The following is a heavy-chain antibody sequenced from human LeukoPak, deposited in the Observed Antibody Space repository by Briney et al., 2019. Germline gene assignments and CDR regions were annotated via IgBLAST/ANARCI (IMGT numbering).Heavy chain of an antibody. Sequence: SETLSLTCTVSGGSISSYYWSWIRQPPGKGLEWIGYIYYSGNTNYNPSLRSRVTISVDTSKNQFSLKLSSVTAADTAVYYCAREGGTRHTFDIWGQGTMVTVSS. J-gene: IGHJ3*02. CDR1: GGSISSYY. V-gene: IGHV4-59*01. D-gene: IGHD1/OR15-1a*01. CDR2: IYYSGNT. CDR3: AREGGTRHTFDI.